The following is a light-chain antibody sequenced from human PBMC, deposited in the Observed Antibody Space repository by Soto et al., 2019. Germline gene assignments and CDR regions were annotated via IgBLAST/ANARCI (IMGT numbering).Light chain of an antibody. CDR1: QEISGY. J-gene: IGKJ1*01. CDR3: QNLHCA. Sequence: IQLTQSPSSLSASVGDRVTITCRASQEISGYLAWYQQTPGKAPKLLIYGVSTLQDGVSSRFSGRGSGTDFSLTISSLQPEDFATYYCQNLHCAFGPGT. CDR2: GVS. V-gene: IGKV1-9*01.